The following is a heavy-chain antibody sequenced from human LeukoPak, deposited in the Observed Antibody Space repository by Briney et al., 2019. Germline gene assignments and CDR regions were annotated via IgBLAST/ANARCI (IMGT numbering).Heavy chain of an antibody. J-gene: IGHJ6*02. CDR3: ARRITMVRGGAPYYYYGMDV. CDR1: GGSISSYY. Sequence: PSETLSLTCTVSGGSISSYYWSWIRQPPGKGLEWIGYIYYSGSTNYNPSLKSRVTISVDTSKNQFSLKLSSVTAADTAVYYCARRITMVRGGAPYYYYGMDVWGQGTTVTVSS. V-gene: IGHV4-59*08. D-gene: IGHD3-10*01. CDR2: IYYSGST.